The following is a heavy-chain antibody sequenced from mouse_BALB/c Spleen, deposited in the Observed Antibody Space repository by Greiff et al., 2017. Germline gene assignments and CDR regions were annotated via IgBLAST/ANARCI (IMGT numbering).Heavy chain of an antibody. Sequence: EVQLQESGPGLVKPSQSLSLTCSVTGYSITSGYYWYWLRHFPGNILEWMGYISYDGSNYYNPSLKKRIFITRDTSKNQFFLELNSVTTEDTATYYCARESGGAGAMDYWGQGTSVTVSS. CDR1: GYSITSGYY. CDR2: ISYDGSN. V-gene: IGHV3-6*02. CDR3: ARESGGAGAMDY. D-gene: IGHD1-1*02. J-gene: IGHJ4*01.